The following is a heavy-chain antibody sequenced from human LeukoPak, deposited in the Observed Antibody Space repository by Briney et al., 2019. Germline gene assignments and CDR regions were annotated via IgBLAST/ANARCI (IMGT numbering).Heavy chain of an antibody. Sequence: SETLSLTCAVYGGSFSGYYWSWIRQPPGKGLEWIGEINHSGSTNYNPSLKSRVTISVDTSKNQFSLKLSSVTAADTAVYYCARGSDYDFWSGYPRDYYGMDVWGQGTTVTVSS. V-gene: IGHV4-34*01. CDR2: INHSGST. CDR1: GGSFSGYY. D-gene: IGHD3-3*01. CDR3: ARGSDYDFWSGYPRDYYGMDV. J-gene: IGHJ6*02.